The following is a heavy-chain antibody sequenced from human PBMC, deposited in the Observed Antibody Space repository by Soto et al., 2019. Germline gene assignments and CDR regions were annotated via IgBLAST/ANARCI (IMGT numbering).Heavy chain of an antibody. CDR2: ISYDGSNK. CDR3: ARDKGGRGSPPKKCYYYYGMDV. J-gene: IGHJ6*02. D-gene: IGHD3-16*01. Sequence: PGGSPRLSCAASGFTFSSYAMHWVRQAPGKGLEWVAVISYDGSNKYYADTVKGRFTISRDNSKNTLYLQMNSLRAEDTAVYYCARDKGGRGSPPKKCYYYYGMDVWGQGTTVTVSS. CDR1: GFTFSSYA. V-gene: IGHV3-30-3*01.